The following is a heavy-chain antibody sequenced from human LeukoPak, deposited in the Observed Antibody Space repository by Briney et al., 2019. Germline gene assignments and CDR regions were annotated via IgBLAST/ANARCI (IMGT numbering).Heavy chain of an antibody. V-gene: IGHV1-2*02. J-gene: IGHJ4*02. CDR1: GYTFTGYY. Sequence: VASVKVSCKASGYTFTGYYMHWVRQAPGQGLEWMGWINPNSGGTNYAQKFQGRVTMTRDTSISTAYMELSRLRSDDTAVYYCARRKQLGWYVDYWGQGTLVTVSS. D-gene: IGHD1-1*01. CDR2: INPNSGGT. CDR3: ARRKQLGWYVDY.